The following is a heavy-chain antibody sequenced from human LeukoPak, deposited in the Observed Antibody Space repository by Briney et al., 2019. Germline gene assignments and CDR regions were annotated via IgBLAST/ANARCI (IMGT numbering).Heavy chain of an antibody. J-gene: IGHJ6*04. Sequence: PSETLSLTCAVYGGSFSGYYWSWIRQPPGKGLEWIGEINHSGSTNYNPSLKSRVTISVDTSKNQFSLKLSPVTAADTAVYYCARLRGYGSGSYYKAPNYYYYGMDVWGKGTTVTVSS. D-gene: IGHD3-10*01. CDR1: GGSFSGYY. V-gene: IGHV4-34*01. CDR3: ARLRGYGSGSYYKAPNYYYYGMDV. CDR2: INHSGST.